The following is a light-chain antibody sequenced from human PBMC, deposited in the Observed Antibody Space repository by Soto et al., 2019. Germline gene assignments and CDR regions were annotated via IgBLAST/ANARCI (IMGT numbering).Light chain of an antibody. CDR3: QTGGTGTF. J-gene: IGLJ1*01. Sequence: QPVLTQSPSASASLGASVKLTCTLSSGHSSYAIAWHQQQPEKGPRYLMKLNSDGSHSKGDGIPDRFSGSSSGAERYLTISSLQSEDEADYYCQTGGTGTFFGTGTKVTVL. CDR2: LNSDGSH. CDR1: SGHSSYA. V-gene: IGLV4-69*01.